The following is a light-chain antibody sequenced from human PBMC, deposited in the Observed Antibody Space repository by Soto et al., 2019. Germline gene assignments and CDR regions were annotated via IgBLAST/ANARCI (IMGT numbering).Light chain of an antibody. CDR3: QQYNNWPLT. Sequence: ESVLTQSPGTLSLSPGDRATLSCRASQRVSTYLAWYQQKPGQAPRLLIYGASTRATDIPARFSGSGSGTEFTLTISSLQSEDFALYYCQQYNNWPLTFGGGTKVDI. J-gene: IGKJ4*01. V-gene: IGKV3-15*01. CDR2: GAS. CDR1: QRVSTY.